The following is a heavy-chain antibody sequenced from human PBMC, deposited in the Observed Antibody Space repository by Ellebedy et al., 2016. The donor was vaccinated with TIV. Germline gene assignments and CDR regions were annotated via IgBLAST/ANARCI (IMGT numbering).Heavy chain of an antibody. CDR3: ARHWDPGQQLLPTLLRY. CDR2: NYPGDSDV. D-gene: IGHD6-13*01. J-gene: IGHJ4*02. CDR1: GYSFTSYW. Sequence: GGSLRLXCKGSGYSFTSYWIGWVRQMPGKGLEWMGINYPGDSDVRYSPSFQGQVTISADKSISTAYLQWSSLKASDTAMYYCARHWDPGQQLLPTLLRYWGQGTLVTVSS. V-gene: IGHV5-51*01.